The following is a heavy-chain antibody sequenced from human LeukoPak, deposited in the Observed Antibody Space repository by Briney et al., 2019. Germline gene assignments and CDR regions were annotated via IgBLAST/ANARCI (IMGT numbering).Heavy chain of an antibody. V-gene: IGHV4-31*03. Sequence: SETLSLTCTVSGGSISSGGYYWSWIRQHPGKGLEWIGYIYYSGSTYYNPSLKSRVTISVDTSKNQFSLELSSVTAADTAVYYCAREDGYSPSTDYWGQGTLVTVSS. CDR3: AREDGYSPSTDY. D-gene: IGHD5-24*01. CDR2: IYYSGST. J-gene: IGHJ4*02. CDR1: GGSISSGGYY.